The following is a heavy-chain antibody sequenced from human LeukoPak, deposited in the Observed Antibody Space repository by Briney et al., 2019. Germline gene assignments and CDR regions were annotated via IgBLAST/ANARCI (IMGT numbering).Heavy chain of an antibody. CDR2: ISSSGSTI. V-gene: IGHV3-11*01. CDR1: GFTFSDYY. CDR3: ARFCSGGSCFYN. Sequence: GGSLRLSCAASGFTFSDYYMGWIRQTPGKGLEWVSYISSSGSTIYYADSVKGRFTISRDNAKNSLYLQMNSLRAEDTAVYYCARFCSGGSCFYNWGQGTLVTVSS. J-gene: IGHJ4*02. D-gene: IGHD2-15*01.